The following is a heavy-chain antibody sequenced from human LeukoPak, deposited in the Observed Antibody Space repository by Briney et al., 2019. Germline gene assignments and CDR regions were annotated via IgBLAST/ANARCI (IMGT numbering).Heavy chain of an antibody. V-gene: IGHV4-59*08. D-gene: IGHD6-25*01. Sequence: SESLSLTCTVSGGSISSYNWSWIRRPPGKGLEWIGYIYYSGSTNYNPSLKSRVTISVDTSKNQFSLKLSSVTAADTAVYYCARQGGGFWYFDLWGRGTLVTVSS. CDR1: GGSISSYN. J-gene: IGHJ2*01. CDR2: IYYSGST. CDR3: ARQGGGFWYFDL.